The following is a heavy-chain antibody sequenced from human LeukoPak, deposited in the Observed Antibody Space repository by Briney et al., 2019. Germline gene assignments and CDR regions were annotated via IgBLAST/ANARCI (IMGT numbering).Heavy chain of an antibody. D-gene: IGHD3-3*01. V-gene: IGHV4-34*01. Sequence: SETLSLTCAVYGGSFSGYYWSWIRQPPGKGLEWIGEINHSGSTNYNPSLKSRVTISVDTSKNQFSLKLSSVTAADTAVYYCARGRTIFGVVNNYYYYGMDVWGQGTTVTVSS. CDR2: INHSGST. J-gene: IGHJ6*02. CDR3: ARGRTIFGVVNNYYYYGMDV. CDR1: GGSFSGYY.